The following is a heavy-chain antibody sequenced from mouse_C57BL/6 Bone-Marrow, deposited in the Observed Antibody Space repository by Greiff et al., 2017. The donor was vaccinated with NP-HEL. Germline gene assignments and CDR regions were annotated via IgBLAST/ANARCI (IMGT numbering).Heavy chain of an antibody. CDR3: AITAWFAY. V-gene: IGHV1-80*01. D-gene: IGHD1-3*01. J-gene: IGHJ3*01. CDR1: GYAFSSYW. Sequence: QVQLQQSGAELVKPGASVKISCKASGYAFSSYWMTWVKQRPGTGLEWIGQIYPGDGDTNYNGKFKGKATLTADKSSSTAYMQLSSLTSEDSAVYFCAITAWFAYWGQGTLVTVAA. CDR2: IYPGDGDT.